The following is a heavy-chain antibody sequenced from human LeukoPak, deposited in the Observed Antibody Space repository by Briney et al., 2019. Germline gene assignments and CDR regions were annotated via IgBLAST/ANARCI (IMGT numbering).Heavy chain of an antibody. Sequence: PGGSLRLSCAASGFTFSSYSMNWVRQAPGKGLEWVANIKQDGSEKYYVDSVKGRFTISRDNAKNSLYLQMNSLRAEDTAVYYCARGLQPPTSDYYGSGSYYPFDYWGQGTLVTVSS. CDR1: GFTFSSYS. CDR2: IKQDGSEK. V-gene: IGHV3-7*01. CDR3: ARGLQPPTSDYYGSGSYYPFDY. J-gene: IGHJ4*02. D-gene: IGHD3-10*01.